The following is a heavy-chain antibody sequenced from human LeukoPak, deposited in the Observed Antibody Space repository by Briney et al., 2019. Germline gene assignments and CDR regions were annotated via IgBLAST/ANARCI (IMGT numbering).Heavy chain of an antibody. CDR2: ISAYNGNT. J-gene: IGHJ4*02. Sequence: ASVKVSCKASGYTFTSYGISWVRQAPGQGLEWMGWISAYNGNTNYAQKLQGRVTMTTDTSTSTAYMELRSLRSDDTAVYYCARVAFNYYDSSGYYAFDYWGQGTLVTVSS. D-gene: IGHD3-22*01. V-gene: IGHV1-18*01. CDR3: ARVAFNYYDSSGYYAFDY. CDR1: GYTFTSYG.